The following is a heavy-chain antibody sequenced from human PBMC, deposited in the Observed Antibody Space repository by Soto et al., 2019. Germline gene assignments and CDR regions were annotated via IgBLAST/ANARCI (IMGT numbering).Heavy chain of an antibody. CDR1: GFALSSYW. CDR3: ARSLWSPYFYYGLAV. CDR2: INSGGNIT. Sequence: QLVESGGASVQPGGSLRLTCTASGFALSSYWMYWVRQAPGKGLVWVSHINSGGNITPYAESVRGRFTISRDTSKNSLYLDMHSLTTDDTAVYFCARSLWSPYFYYGLAVWGHGTTVTVYS. J-gene: IGHJ6*02. V-gene: IGHV3-74*01. D-gene: IGHD2-21*01.